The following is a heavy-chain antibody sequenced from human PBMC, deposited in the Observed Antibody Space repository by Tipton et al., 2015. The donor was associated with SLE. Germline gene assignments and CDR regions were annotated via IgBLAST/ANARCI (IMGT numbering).Heavy chain of an antibody. D-gene: IGHD3-10*01. CDR1: GFTFSGSA. V-gene: IGHV3-73*01. Sequence: SLRLSCAASGFTFSGSAMHWVRQASGKGLEWVGRIRSKANSYATAYAASVKGRFTISRDDSKNTAYLQMNSLKTEDTAVYYCAKKTLWFGESMDVWGQGTTVTVSS. CDR2: IRSKANSYAT. J-gene: IGHJ6*02. CDR3: AKKTLWFGESMDV.